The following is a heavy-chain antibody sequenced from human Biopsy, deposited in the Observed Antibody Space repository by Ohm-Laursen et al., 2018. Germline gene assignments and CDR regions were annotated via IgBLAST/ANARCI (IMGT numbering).Heavy chain of an antibody. Sequence: SSLRLSCTASGFTFDDYGMHWVRQPPGKGLEWVSGIRRNSAIIDYADSVRGRFTISRDNARRFLFLQMNNLKSEDTAFYYCARDRGGARYRMDVWGRGTTVTVSS. V-gene: IGHV3-9*01. CDR1: GFTFDDYG. CDR2: IRRNSAII. D-gene: IGHD1-26*01. CDR3: ARDRGGARYRMDV. J-gene: IGHJ6*02.